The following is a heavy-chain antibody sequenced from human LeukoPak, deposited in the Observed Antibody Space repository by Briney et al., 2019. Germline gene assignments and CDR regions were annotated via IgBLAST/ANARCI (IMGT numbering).Heavy chain of an antibody. Sequence: GGSLRLSCTASGLSFSDYSMNWVRQAPGKGLEWVSYISSSGSTIYYADSVKGRFTISRDNAKNSLYLQMNSLRAEDTAVYYCAELGITMIGGVWGKGTTVTISS. CDR2: ISSSGSTI. D-gene: IGHD3-10*02. V-gene: IGHV3-48*04. CDR1: GLSFSDYS. J-gene: IGHJ6*04. CDR3: AELGITMIGGV.